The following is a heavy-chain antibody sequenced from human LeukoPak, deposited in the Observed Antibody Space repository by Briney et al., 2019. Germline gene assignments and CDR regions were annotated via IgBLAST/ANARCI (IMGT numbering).Heavy chain of an antibody. V-gene: IGHV3-23*01. J-gene: IGHJ4*02. CDR3: AADADLNSFYGAVY. CDR1: GFTFSSSA. CDR2: SGSGGST. Sequence: GGSLRLSCAASGFTFSSSAMSWVRQAPGKGLEWVSVSGSGGSTSYADSVKGRFTISRDNSKNTLYLQMNSLRSEDTAVYYCAADADLNSFYGAVYWGQGTLVTVSS. D-gene: IGHD4-17*01.